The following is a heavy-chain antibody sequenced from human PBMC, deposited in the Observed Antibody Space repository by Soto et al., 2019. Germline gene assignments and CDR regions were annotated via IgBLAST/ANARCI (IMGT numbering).Heavy chain of an antibody. Sequence: GGSLILSCAASGFTFSSYGMHWVRQAPGKGLEWVAVISYDGSNKYYADSVKGRFTISRDNSKNTLYLQMNSLRAEDTAVYYCAKGFPAVRGVMPYYYYGMDVWGQGTTVTVSS. CDR1: GFTFSSYG. J-gene: IGHJ6*02. D-gene: IGHD3-10*01. V-gene: IGHV3-30*18. CDR2: ISYDGSNK. CDR3: AKGFPAVRGVMPYYYYGMDV.